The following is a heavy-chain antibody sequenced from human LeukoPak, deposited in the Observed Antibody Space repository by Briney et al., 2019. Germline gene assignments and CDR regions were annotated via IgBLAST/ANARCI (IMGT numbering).Heavy chain of an antibody. D-gene: IGHD3-10*01. CDR2: INPNSGGT. Sequence: ASVKVSCKASGYTFTGYYMHWVRQAPGQGLEWMGWINPNSGGTNYAQKFQGRVTMTRDTSISTAYMELSRLRSDDTAVHYCARERSYGSGSYIPYWGQGTLVTVSS. V-gene: IGHV1-2*02. CDR1: GYTFTGYY. J-gene: IGHJ4*02. CDR3: ARERSYGSGSYIPY.